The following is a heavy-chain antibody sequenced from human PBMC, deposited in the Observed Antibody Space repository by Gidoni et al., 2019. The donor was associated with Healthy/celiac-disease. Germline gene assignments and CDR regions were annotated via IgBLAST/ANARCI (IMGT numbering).Heavy chain of an antibody. CDR3: ARGELESLMPYGDYGYNWFDP. Sequence: QVQLQESGPGLVKPSQTLSLTCTVSGGSISSGGYYWSWIRQHPGKGLEWIGYIYYSGSTYYNPSLKSRVNISVDTSKNQFSLKLSSVTAADTAVYYCARGELESLMPYGDYGYNWFDPWGQGTLVTVSS. CDR2: IYYSGST. D-gene: IGHD4-17*01. V-gene: IGHV4-31*03. J-gene: IGHJ5*02. CDR1: GGSISSGGYY.